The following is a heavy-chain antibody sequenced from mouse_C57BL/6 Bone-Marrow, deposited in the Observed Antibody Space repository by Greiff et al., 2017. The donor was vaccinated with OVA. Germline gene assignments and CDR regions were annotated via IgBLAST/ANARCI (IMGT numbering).Heavy chain of an antibody. CDR2: IDPSDSYT. CDR3: AREDFPIYY. CDR1: GYTFTSYW. V-gene: IGHV1-59*01. J-gene: IGHJ3*01. Sequence: VQLQQPGAELVRPGTSVKLSCKASGYTFTSYWMHWVKQRPGQGLEWIGVIDPSDSYTNYNQKFKGKATLTVDTSSSTAYMQLSSLTSEDSAVYYCAREDFPIYYYGQGTLVTVSA.